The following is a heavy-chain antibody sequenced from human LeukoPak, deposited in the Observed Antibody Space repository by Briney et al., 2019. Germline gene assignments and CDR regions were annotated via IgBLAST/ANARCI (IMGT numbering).Heavy chain of an antibody. J-gene: IGHJ5*02. CDR1: GGSISSFY. CDR3: ARHGTSGTNLNWFDP. CDR2: IYYSGST. Sequence: PSETLSLPCTVSGGSISSFYWSWIRQPPGKGLEWIGYIYYSGSTNYNPSLKSRVTISVDTSKNQFSLKLSSVTAADTAVYYCARHGTSGTNLNWFDPWGQGILVTVSS. V-gene: IGHV4-59*01. D-gene: IGHD1-1*01.